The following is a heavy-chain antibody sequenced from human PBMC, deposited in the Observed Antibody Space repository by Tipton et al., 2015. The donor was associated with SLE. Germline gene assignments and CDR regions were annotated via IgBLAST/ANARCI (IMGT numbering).Heavy chain of an antibody. CDR1: GGSISSGGYY. CDR2: IYYSGST. V-gene: IGHV4-31*03. J-gene: IGHJ4*02. Sequence: TLSLTCTVSGGSISSGGYYWSWFRQHPGKGLEWIGYIYYSGSTYYNPSLKSRVTISIDTSKNQFSLKLSSVTAADTAVYYCARALQNYFDYWGQGTPVTVSS. CDR3: ARALQNYFDY.